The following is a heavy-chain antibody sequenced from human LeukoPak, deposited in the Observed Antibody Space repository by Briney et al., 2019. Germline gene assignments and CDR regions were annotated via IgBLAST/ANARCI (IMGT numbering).Heavy chain of an antibody. CDR1: GFTFSNYG. J-gene: IGHJ4*02. CDR3: ARDHGSQDSGAWYVFDY. D-gene: IGHD6-19*01. CDR2: ISGSGGTT. V-gene: IGHV3-23*01. Sequence: GGSLRLSCAASGFTFSNYGISWVRQAPGKGLEWVSSISGSGGTTYYADSVKGRFTISRDNSKQMLYLQMNSLRAEDTAVYYCARDHGSQDSGAWYVFDYWGRGTLVTVSS.